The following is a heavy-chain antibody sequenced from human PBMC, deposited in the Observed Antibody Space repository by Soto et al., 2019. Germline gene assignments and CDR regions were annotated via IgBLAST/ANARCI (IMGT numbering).Heavy chain of an antibody. J-gene: IGHJ5*02. Sequence: GGSLRLSCAASGFTFSSYAMHWVRQAPGKGLEWVSAISGSGGSTYYADSVKGRFTISRDNSKNTLYVQMNSLRAEDTSVYYCTKPALQGAGAGPTWFAPWGQGPLVTVSS. V-gene: IGHV3-23*01. CDR3: TKPALQGAGAGPTWFAP. D-gene: IGHD6-19*01. CDR2: ISGSGGST. CDR1: GFTFSSYA.